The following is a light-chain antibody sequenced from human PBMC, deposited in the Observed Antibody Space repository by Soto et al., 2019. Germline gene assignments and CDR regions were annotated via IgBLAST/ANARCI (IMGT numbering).Light chain of an antibody. V-gene: IGKV3-20*01. Sequence: EIGLTQPPGTLPLSPGERAPLSSRASLSVATNYLAWYQQNPGQAPSPLTSHASGRAPGIPDRFSGSGSGPDFTLTISRLEPEDFAVYYCQQYGSAPWTFGQGTKVEIK. CDR3: QQYGSAPWT. CDR2: HAS. J-gene: IGKJ1*01. CDR1: LSVATNY.